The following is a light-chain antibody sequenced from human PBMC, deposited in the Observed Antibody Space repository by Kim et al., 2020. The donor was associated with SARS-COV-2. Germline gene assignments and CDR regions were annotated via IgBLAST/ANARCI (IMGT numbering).Light chain of an antibody. V-gene: IGKV3-20*01. J-gene: IGKJ2*01. CDR2: GAS. CDR3: QQYGSSPYT. Sequence: LAPVERATPSSRASQSVSGSYLAWYQQKPGQAPRLLIYGASSRATGIPDRFSGSGSGTDFTLTISRLEPEDFAVYYCQQYGSSPYTFGQGTKLEI. CDR1: QSVSGSY.